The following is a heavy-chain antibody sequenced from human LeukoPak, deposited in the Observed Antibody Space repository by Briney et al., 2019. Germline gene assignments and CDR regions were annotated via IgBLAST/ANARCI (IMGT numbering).Heavy chain of an antibody. V-gene: IGHV3-23*01. J-gene: IGHJ4*02. CDR2: ISGSGGST. CDR1: GFTFRNYA. D-gene: IGHD6-19*01. CDR3: AKAGQWLVFDY. Sequence: GGSVRLSCAASGFTFRNYAMRWVRQAPGKGLEWVSAISGSGGSTYYADSVKGRFTISRDNSKNTLYLQMNSLRAEDTAVYYCAKAGQWLVFDYWGQGTLVTVSS.